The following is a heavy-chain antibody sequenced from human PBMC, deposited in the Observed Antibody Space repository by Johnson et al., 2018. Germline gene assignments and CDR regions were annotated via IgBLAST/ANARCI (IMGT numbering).Heavy chain of an antibody. CDR3: AKADGSGNYMDF. D-gene: IGHD3-10*01. J-gene: IGHJ6*03. V-gene: IGHV3-30*18. Sequence: QVQLQESGGGVVQPGRSLRLSCVASGFTFSRYGMHWVRQAPGKGLEWVAVISFDGSQRYYADSVKGRFTISRDNSKNTLFGRMNSLRTEDTALYHCAKADGSGNYMDFWGKGTTVTVSS. CDR2: ISFDGSQR. CDR1: GFTFSRYG.